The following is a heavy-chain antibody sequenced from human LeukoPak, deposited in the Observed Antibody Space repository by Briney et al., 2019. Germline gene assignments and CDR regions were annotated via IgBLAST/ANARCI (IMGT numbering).Heavy chain of an antibody. CDR2: IYYSGST. Sequence: SETLSLTCTVSGGSISSYYWSWIRQPPGKGLEWIGYIYYSGSTNYNPSLKSRVTISVDTSKNQFSLKLSSLTAADTAVYYCARDLDLYYFDYWGQGTLVTVSS. CDR1: GGSISSYY. V-gene: IGHV4-59*01. J-gene: IGHJ4*02. CDR3: ARDLDLYYFDY.